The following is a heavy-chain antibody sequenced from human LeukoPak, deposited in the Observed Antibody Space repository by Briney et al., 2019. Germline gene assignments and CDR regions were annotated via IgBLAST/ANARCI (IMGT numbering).Heavy chain of an antibody. CDR1: GFTFSTYA. CDR3: ARDVRRVFDP. V-gene: IGHV3-23*01. CDR2: ISDTGGAT. Sequence: GGSLRLSCAASGFTFSTYAMSWVRQAPGKGLEWVSVISDTGGATFYADSVKGRFTISRDNSQNTLYLQMNSLRAEDTAVYYCARDVRRVFDPWGQGTLVTVSS. J-gene: IGHJ5*02. D-gene: IGHD3-10*02.